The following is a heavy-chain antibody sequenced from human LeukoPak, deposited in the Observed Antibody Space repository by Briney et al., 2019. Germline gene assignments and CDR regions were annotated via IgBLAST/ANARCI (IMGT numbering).Heavy chain of an antibody. J-gene: IGHJ4*02. CDR3: ASFWGSAYYFDY. V-gene: IGHV4-39*07. D-gene: IGHD7-27*01. Sequence: PSETLSLTCTVPGGSISSSSYYWGWIRQPPGKGLEWIGSIYYSGSTYYNPSLKSRVTISVDTSKNQFSLKLSSVTAADTAVYYCASFWGSAYYFDYWGQGTLVTVSS. CDR1: GGSISSSSYY. CDR2: IYYSGST.